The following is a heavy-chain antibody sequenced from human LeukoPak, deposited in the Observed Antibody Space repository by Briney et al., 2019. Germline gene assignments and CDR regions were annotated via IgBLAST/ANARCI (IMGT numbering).Heavy chain of an antibody. J-gene: IGHJ4*02. Sequence: PGGSLRLSCVASGFTFSSYGMHWVRQAPGKGLEWVAFLRYDGSNKYYADSVKGRFTISRDNSKNTLYLQMNSLRAEDTAVYYCAKDRGIAAAGLDYWGQGTLVTVSS. D-gene: IGHD6-13*01. CDR1: GFTFSSYG. V-gene: IGHV3-30*02. CDR2: LRYDGSNK. CDR3: AKDRGIAAAGLDY.